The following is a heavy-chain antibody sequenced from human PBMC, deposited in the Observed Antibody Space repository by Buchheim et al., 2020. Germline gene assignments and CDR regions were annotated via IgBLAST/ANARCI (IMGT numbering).Heavy chain of an antibody. Sequence: QVQLVESGGGVVQPGRSLRLSCAASGFTFSSYAMHWVRQAPGKGLEWVAVISYDGSNKYYADSVKGRFTISRANSKNTLYLQMNSLRAENTTVYYCARVGPEDWLLSPYYYDGMDVWGKGTT. CDR3: ARVGPEDWLLSPYYYDGMDV. CDR2: ISYDGSNK. V-gene: IGHV3-30-3*01. CDR1: GFTFSSYA. D-gene: IGHD3/OR15-3a*01. J-gene: IGHJ6*04.